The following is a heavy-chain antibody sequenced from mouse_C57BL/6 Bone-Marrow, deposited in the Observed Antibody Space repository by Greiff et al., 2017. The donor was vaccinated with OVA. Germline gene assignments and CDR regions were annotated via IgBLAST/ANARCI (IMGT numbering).Heavy chain of an antibody. J-gene: IGHJ4*01. D-gene: IGHD2-1*01. CDR2: ISSCGDYI. CDR3: TRLLDAMDY. CDR1: GFTFSSYA. Sequence: EVMLVESGEGLVKPGGSLKLSCAASGFTFSSYAMSWVRQTPAKRLEWVAYISSCGDYIYYADTVKGRFTISRDNARNTLYMQMSSLKSEDTSMYYCTRLLDAMDYWGQGTSVTVSS. V-gene: IGHV5-9-1*02.